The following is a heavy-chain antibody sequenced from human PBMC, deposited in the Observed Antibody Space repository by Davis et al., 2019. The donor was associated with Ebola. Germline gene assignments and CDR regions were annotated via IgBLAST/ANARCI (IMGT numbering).Heavy chain of an antibody. D-gene: IGHD2-8*02. J-gene: IGHJ4*02. Sequence: SETLSLTCSVSGVSISSGAYCWSWIRQHPGKGLEYFGYIYYSGCTYYNPSLKSRVTISVDTSKNQFSLKLSSETAADTAVYYCARIVLDGFDYWGQGTLITVSS. V-gene: IGHV4-30-4*01. CDR3: ARIVLDGFDY. CDR2: IYYSGCT. CDR1: GVSISSGAYC.